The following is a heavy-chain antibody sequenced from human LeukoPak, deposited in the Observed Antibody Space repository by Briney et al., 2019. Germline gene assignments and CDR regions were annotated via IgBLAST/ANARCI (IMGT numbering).Heavy chain of an antibody. J-gene: IGHJ1*01. CDR3: ASAFYESSDTAMVTRYFQH. V-gene: IGHV1-2*06. Sequence: GASVKVSCKASGYTFTGYYMHWVRQAPGQGPEWMGRINPNSGGTNYAQKFQGRVTMTRDTSISTAYMELSRLRSDDTAVYYCASAFYESSDTAMVTRYFQHWGQGTLVTVSS. CDR1: GYTFTGYY. CDR2: INPNSGGT. D-gene: IGHD5-18*01.